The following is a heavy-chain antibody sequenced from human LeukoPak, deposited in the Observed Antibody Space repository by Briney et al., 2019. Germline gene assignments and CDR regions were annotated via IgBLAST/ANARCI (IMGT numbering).Heavy chain of an antibody. V-gene: IGHV3-23*01. J-gene: IGHJ4*02. CDR2: ISGSGGRT. CDR1: GFTFSRYG. D-gene: IGHD2-15*01. CDR3: AKWGCSGGDCYPFDY. Sequence: GGTLRLSCPSSGFTFSRYGMSWVRQAPGKGLEWVSSISGSGGRTYYADSVKGRFTISRDNSKNTLYLQMNSLRAEDTAVYYCAKWGCSGGDCYPFDYWGQGTLVTVSS.